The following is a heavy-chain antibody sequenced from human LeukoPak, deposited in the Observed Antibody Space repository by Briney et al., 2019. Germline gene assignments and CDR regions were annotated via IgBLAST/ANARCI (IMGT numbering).Heavy chain of an antibody. Sequence: SLRLSLTPTVHTGSISSSSYYWRSLRQPPGQRLELIGSIYYSGNNYYNPSLKSRVTISVDTSKNQFSLKLSSVAAADTAVYYSVRLLRAAMAFDYWGQGTLVTVSS. D-gene: IGHD5-18*01. CDR2: IYYSGNN. J-gene: IGHJ4*02. CDR1: TGSISSSSYY. CDR3: VRLLRAAMAFDY. V-gene: IGHV4-39*01.